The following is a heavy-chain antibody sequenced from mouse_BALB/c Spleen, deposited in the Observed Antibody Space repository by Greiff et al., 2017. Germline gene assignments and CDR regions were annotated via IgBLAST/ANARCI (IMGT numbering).Heavy chain of an antibody. CDR1: GFTFSSFG. CDR2: ISSGSSTI. Sequence: DVKLVESGGGLVQPGGSRKLSCAASGFTFSSFGMHWVRQAPEKGLEWVAYISSGSSTIYYADTVKGRFTISRDNPKNTLFLQMTSLRSEDTAMYYCAREEYGNYMDYWGQGTSVTVSS. J-gene: IGHJ4*01. V-gene: IGHV5-17*02. CDR3: AREEYGNYMDY. D-gene: IGHD2-10*02.